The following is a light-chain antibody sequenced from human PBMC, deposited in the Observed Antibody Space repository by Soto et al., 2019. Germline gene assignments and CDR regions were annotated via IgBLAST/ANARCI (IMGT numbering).Light chain of an antibody. Sequence: EILLTQSPATLSLSPGERATLSCRASQSVRSYLAWYQQKPGQAPRLPIYDASNRATGIPARFSGGGSGTDFTVTIDSLEPEDFAVYYCQQRSAWPYTFGQGTKLEIK. V-gene: IGKV3-11*01. CDR1: QSVRSY. CDR3: QQRSAWPYT. CDR2: DAS. J-gene: IGKJ2*01.